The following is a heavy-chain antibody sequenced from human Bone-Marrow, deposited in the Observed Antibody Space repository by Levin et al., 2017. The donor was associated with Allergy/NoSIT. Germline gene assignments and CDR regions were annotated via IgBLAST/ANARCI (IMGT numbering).Heavy chain of an antibody. CDR2: ISSSSSYI. Sequence: GGSLRLSCAASGFTFSSYSMNWVRQAPGKGLEWVSSISSSSSYIYYADSVKGRFTISRDNAKNSLYLQMNSLRAEDTAVYYCARDLGYCSSTSCYEVGIDYWGQGTLVTVSS. D-gene: IGHD2-2*01. CDR3: ARDLGYCSSTSCYEVGIDY. J-gene: IGHJ4*02. CDR1: GFTFSSYS. V-gene: IGHV3-21*01.